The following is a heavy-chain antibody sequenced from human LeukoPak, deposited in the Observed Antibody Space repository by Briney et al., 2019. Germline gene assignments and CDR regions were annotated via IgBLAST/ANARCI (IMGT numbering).Heavy chain of an antibody. CDR1: GGSMNSYY. CDR3: VRDPPSRQFDP. CDR2: INPSGST. Sequence: PSGTLSLTCNVSGGSMNSYYWTWIRQPAGKGLEWIGRINPSGSTNYNPSLKSRVTVSVDTSKNQFSLNLTSVTAADTAVYYCVRDPPSRQFDPWGQGTLVTVSS. V-gene: IGHV4-4*07. J-gene: IGHJ5*02.